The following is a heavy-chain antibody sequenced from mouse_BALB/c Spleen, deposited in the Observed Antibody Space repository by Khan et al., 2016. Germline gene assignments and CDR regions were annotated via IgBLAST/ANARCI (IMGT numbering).Heavy chain of an antibody. J-gene: IGHJ3*01. CDR1: GYSITSGYY. V-gene: IGHV3-6*02. CDR3: ARDGGLGWPWFAY. Sequence: EVQLQESGPGLVKPSQSLSLTCSVTGYSITSGYYWNWIRQFPGNKLEWMGYISYDGSNNYNPSLKNRISITRDTSKNQFFLKLNSVTTEDTATYYCARDGGLGWPWFAYWGQGTLVTVSA. CDR2: ISYDGSN. D-gene: IGHD2-3*01.